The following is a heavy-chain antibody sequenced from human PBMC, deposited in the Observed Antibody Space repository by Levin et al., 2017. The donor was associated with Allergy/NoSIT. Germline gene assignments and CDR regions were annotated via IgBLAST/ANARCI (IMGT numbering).Heavy chain of an antibody. D-gene: IGHD3-22*01. CDR2: IRSKTNTYAT. CDR3: TRDSNGYGLIDF. V-gene: IGHV3-73*01. J-gene: IGHJ4*02. Sequence: GESLKISCAASGFSFSGSAMHWVRQASGKGLEWVGRIRSKTNTYATAYAASVKGRFTISRDDSKNTAYLELSSLKIEDTALYYCTRDSNGYGLIDFWGQGTLVTVSS. CDR1: GFSFSGSA.